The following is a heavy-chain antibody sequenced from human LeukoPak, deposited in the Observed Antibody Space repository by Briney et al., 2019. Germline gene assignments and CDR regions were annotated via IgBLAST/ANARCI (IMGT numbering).Heavy chain of an antibody. Sequence: GGSLRLSCAASGFTFSSYGMHWVRQAPGKGLEWVAVIWYDGSNKYYADCVKGRFTISRDNSKNTLYLQMNSLRAEDTAVYYCARVRGTPIAAAGPFDYWGQGTLVTVSS. CDR3: ARVRGTPIAAAGPFDY. V-gene: IGHV3-33*01. D-gene: IGHD6-13*01. CDR2: IWYDGSNK. J-gene: IGHJ4*02. CDR1: GFTFSSYG.